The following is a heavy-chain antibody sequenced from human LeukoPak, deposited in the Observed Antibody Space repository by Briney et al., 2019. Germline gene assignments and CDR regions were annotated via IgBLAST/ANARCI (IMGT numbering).Heavy chain of an antibody. D-gene: IGHD3-10*01. CDR2: INHSGST. Sequence: SETLSLTCAVYGGSFSGYYWSWIRQPPGKGLEWIGEINHSGSTNYNPSLKSRVTISVDTSKNQFSLKLSSVTAADTAVYYCADGSGRIFDYWGQGTLVTVSS. V-gene: IGHV4-34*01. CDR1: GGSFSGYY. CDR3: ADGSGRIFDY. J-gene: IGHJ4*02.